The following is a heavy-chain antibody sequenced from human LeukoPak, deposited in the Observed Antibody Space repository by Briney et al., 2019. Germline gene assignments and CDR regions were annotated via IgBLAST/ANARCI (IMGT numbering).Heavy chain of an antibody. CDR3: VKDVIVGARRGHICSFDY. J-gene: IGHJ4*02. CDR1: GFTFNSYV. V-gene: IGHV3-64D*06. Sequence: GGSLRLSCSASGFTFNSYVMHWVRQAPGKGLVYVSPISSNGDSTYYADSVKGRFTISRDNSKNTLYLQMSSLRAEDTAVYYCVKDVIVGARRGHICSFDYWGQGTLVTVSS. CDR2: ISSNGDST. D-gene: IGHD1-26*01.